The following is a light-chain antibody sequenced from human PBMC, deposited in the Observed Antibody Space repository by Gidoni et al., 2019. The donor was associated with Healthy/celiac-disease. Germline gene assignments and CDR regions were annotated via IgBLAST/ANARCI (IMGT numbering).Light chain of an antibody. Sequence: DIQFTQSPSFLSASVGDRVTITCRASQGISSYLAWYQQKPGKAPKLLIYAASTLQSGVPSRFSGSGSGTEFTLTISSLQPEDFATYYCQQLNSHPPTFGGGTKVEIK. CDR1: QGISSY. V-gene: IGKV1-9*01. CDR3: QQLNSHPPT. CDR2: AAS. J-gene: IGKJ4*01.